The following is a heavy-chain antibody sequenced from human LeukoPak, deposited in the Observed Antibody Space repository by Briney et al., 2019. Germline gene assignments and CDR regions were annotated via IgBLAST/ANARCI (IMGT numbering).Heavy chain of an antibody. D-gene: IGHD3-3*01. V-gene: IGHV3-33*06. CDR1: GFTFSNYG. CDR3: AKAGITISGPGDY. CDR2: IWYDGSNK. J-gene: IGHJ4*02. Sequence: PGGSLRLSCAASGFTFSNYGMHWVRQAPGKGLEWVAVIWYDGSNKYYADSVRGRFTISRDNSKNTLYLQMTSLRAEDTAVYYCAKAGITISGPGDYWGQGTLVTVSS.